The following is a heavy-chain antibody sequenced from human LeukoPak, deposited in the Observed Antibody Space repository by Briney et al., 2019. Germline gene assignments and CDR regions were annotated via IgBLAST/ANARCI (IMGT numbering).Heavy chain of an antibody. CDR1: GFTFSSYA. V-gene: IGHV3-30-3*01. CDR3: ARDDRWFGELSNYGMDV. J-gene: IGHJ6*02. Sequence: GRSLRLSCAASGFTFSSYAMHWVRQAPGKGLEWVAVTSYDGSNKYYADSVKGRFTISRDNSKNTLYLQMNSLRAEDTAVYYCARDDRWFGELSNYGMDVWGQGTTVTVSS. D-gene: IGHD3-10*01. CDR2: TSYDGSNK.